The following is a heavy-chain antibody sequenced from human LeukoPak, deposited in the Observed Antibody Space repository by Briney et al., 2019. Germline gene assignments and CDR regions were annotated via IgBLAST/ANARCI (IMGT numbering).Heavy chain of an antibody. V-gene: IGHV4-34*01. CDR1: GGSFSGYY. J-gene: IGHJ6*02. CDR2: ISHGGST. Sequence: PSETLSLTCAVYGGSFSGYYWSWIRQPPGKGLEWIGEISHGGSTNYNPSLKSRVTISVDTSKNQFSLKLSSVTAADTAVYYCARHGGRSTVVTPVTYYYGMDVWGQGTTVTVSS. D-gene: IGHD4-23*01. CDR3: ARHGGRSTVVTPVTYYYGMDV.